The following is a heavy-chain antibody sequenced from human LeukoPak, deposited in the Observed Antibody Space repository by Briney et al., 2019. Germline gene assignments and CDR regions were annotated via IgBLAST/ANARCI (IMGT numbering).Heavy chain of an antibody. J-gene: IGHJ5*02. V-gene: IGHV1-18*01. CDR2: ISAYNGNT. Sequence: GAPVKVSCKASGYTFTSYGISWVRQAPGQGLEWMGWISAYNGNTNYAQKLQGRVTMTTDTSTSTDYMELRSLRSDDTAVYYCARENPDIVVVVAATPGWFDPWGQGTLVTVSS. CDR3: ARENPDIVVVVAATPGWFDP. D-gene: IGHD2-15*01. CDR1: GYTFTSYG.